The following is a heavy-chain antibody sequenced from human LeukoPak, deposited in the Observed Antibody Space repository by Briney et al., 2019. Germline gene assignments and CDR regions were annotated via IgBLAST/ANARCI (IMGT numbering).Heavy chain of an antibody. CDR3: VTAVAGPYYFDY. Sequence: PGGSLRLSCAASGFTFSSYAMHWVRQAPGKGLEYVSAISSNGGSTYYANSVKGRFTISRDNSKNTLYLQMGSLRAEDMAVYYCVTAVAGPYYFDYWGQGTLVTVSS. V-gene: IGHV3-64*01. CDR2: ISSNGGST. D-gene: IGHD6-19*01. CDR1: GFTFSSYA. J-gene: IGHJ4*02.